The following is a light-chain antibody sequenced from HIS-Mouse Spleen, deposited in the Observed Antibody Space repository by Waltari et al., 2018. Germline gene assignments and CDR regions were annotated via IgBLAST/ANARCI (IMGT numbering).Light chain of an antibody. CDR2: EDS. V-gene: IGLV3-10*01. Sequence: SYALTPLPSVSVSLGQTDRHTRSGGGAPKKEGYSYQQKSGQAPVLVIYEDSKRPSGIPERFSGSSSGTMATLTISGAQVEDEADYYCYSTDSSGNHRVFGGGTKLTVL. J-gene: IGLJ2*01. CDR1: GAPKKE. CDR3: YSTDSSGNHRV.